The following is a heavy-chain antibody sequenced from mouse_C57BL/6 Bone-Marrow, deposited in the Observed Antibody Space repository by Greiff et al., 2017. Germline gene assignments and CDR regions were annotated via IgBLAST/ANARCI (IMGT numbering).Heavy chain of an antibody. V-gene: IGHV6-3*01. CDR3: TDPYSNYFMDY. CDR2: IRLKSDNYAT. Sequence: EVKVEESGGGLVQPGGSMKLSCVASGFTFSNYWMNWVRQSPEKGLEWVAQIRLKSDNYATHYAESVKGRFTISRDDSKSSVYLQMNNLRAEDTGIYYCTDPYSNYFMDYWGQGTSVTVSS. CDR1: GFTFSNYW. D-gene: IGHD2-5*01. J-gene: IGHJ4*01.